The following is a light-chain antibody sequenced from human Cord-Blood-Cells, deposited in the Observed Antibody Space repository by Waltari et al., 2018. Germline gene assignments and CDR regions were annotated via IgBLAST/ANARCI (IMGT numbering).Light chain of an antibody. Sequence: DIQMTQSPSTLSASVGDRVTITCRASQSISSWLAWYQQKPGKAPKLLIYKASSLESGXPSRFSGSGSGTEFTLTISSLQPDDFATYYCQQYNSYSTFGQGTKVEIK. V-gene: IGKV1-5*03. CDR1: QSISSW. CDR3: QQYNSYST. CDR2: KAS. J-gene: IGKJ1*01.